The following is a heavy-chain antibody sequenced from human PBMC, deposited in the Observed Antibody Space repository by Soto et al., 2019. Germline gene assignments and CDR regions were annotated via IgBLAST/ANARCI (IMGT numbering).Heavy chain of an antibody. CDR1: GGSISSYY. V-gene: IGHV4-59*01. CDR2: IYYSGST. Sequence: SETLSLTCTVSGGSISSYYWSWIRQPPGKGLEWIGYIYYSGSTNYNPSLKSRVTISVDTSKNQFSLKLSSVTAADTAVYYCARDRGSGHNNPWGQGTLVTVSS. D-gene: IGHD3-10*01. CDR3: ARDRGSGHNNP. J-gene: IGHJ5*02.